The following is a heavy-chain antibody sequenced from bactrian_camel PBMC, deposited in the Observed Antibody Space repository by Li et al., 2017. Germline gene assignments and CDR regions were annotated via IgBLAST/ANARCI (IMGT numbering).Heavy chain of an antibody. CDR3: AADPKLFAGRALVEYEYNF. CDR2: LDSDGRT. J-gene: IGHJ4*01. D-gene: IGHD6*01. CDR1: GVASNGYC. V-gene: IGHV3S42*01. Sequence: VQLVESGGGSVQAGGSLILSCTMSGVASNGYCMGWFRQVPGKAREGIAALDSDGRTGYADAVKGRFTISKDLAKNTLYLQMNSLKPEDTGMYYCAADPKLFAGRALVEYEYNFWGQGTQVTVS.